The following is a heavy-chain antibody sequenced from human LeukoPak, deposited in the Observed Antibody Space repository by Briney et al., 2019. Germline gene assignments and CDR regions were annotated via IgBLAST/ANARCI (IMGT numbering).Heavy chain of an antibody. D-gene: IGHD3-10*01. V-gene: IGHV4-39*01. CDR2: LFFSGSI. CDR3: ARLMYYYGSGSFIDY. J-gene: IGHJ4*02. Sequence: PSETLSLTCTVSGGSISSSNYYWGWIRQPPGKGLEWIGSLFFSGSIYYNPSLKSRVTISVDTSKNQFSLKLSSVTAADTAVYYCARLMYYYGSGSFIDYWGQGTLVTVSS. CDR1: GGSISSSNYY.